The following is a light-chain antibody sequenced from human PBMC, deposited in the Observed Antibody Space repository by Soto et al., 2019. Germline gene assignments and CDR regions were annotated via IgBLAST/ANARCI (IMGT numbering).Light chain of an antibody. Sequence: DIQMTQSPSTLSASVGDRVTITCWASQTISNYLTWYQQRPGKAPKLLIYRSSILQNGVPSRFSGSGSGTESTLTISSLQPDDFATYYCQQYYIYATFGQGTRVEI. CDR3: QQYYIYAT. V-gene: IGKV1-5*03. J-gene: IGKJ1*01. CDR2: RSS. CDR1: QTISNY.